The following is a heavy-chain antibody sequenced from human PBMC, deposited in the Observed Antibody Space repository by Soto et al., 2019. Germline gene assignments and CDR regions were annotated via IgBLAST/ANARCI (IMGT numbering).Heavy chain of an antibody. CDR1: GFTFSSYA. J-gene: IGHJ4*02. CDR2: ISESGAST. Sequence: PGGSLRLSCAASGFTFSSYAMSWVRQAPGKGLQWVSVISESGASTDYADSVKGRFTISRDNSKNTLYLQMNSLRAEDTAVYYCAKDMYASGSFYSDYWGQGTLVTVSS. CDR3: AKDMYASGSFYSDY. D-gene: IGHD3-10*01. V-gene: IGHV3-23*01.